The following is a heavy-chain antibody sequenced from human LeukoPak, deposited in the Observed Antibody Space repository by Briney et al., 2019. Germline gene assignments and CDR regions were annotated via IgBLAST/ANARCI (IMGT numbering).Heavy chain of an antibody. J-gene: IGHJ3*02. Sequence: QPGRSLRLSCAASRFTFSSYGIHWVRQAPGKGLEWVAVISYDGSNKYYADSVKGRFTISRDNSKNTLYLQMNSLRAEDTAVYYCAKDALTTVTTGVAFDIWGQGTMVTVSS. V-gene: IGHV3-30*18. CDR2: ISYDGSNK. CDR1: RFTFSSYG. D-gene: IGHD4-17*01. CDR3: AKDALTTVTTGVAFDI.